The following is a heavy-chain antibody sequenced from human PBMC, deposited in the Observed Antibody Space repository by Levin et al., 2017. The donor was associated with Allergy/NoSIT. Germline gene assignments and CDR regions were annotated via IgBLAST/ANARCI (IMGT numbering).Heavy chain of an antibody. CDR1: GFTVSRKH. CDR2: IYSGGST. J-gene: IGHJ2*01. Sequence: GGSLRLSCAASGFTVSRKHMSWVRQAPGKGLEWVSVIYSGGSTYCADSVKGRFTISRDNSKNTLYLQMNSLRAEDTAIYYCATSSGSYFDWYFDLWGRGTLVTVSS. D-gene: IGHD3-10*01. CDR3: ATSSGSYFDWYFDL. V-gene: IGHV3-53*01.